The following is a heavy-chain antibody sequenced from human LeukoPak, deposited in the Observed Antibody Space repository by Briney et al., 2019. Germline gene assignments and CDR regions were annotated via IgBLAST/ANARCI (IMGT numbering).Heavy chain of an antibody. CDR3: AREVPSYYYYMDV. CDR2: IYTSGST. J-gene: IGHJ6*03. V-gene: IGHV4-61*02. CDR1: GGSIRSGCHY. Sequence: SQTLSLTCTVSGGSIRSGCHYWSWIRQPAGKGLEWIGRIYTSGSTNYNPSLKSRVTISVDTSKNQFSLKLSSVTAADTAVYYCAREVPSYYYYMDVWGKGTTVTVSS.